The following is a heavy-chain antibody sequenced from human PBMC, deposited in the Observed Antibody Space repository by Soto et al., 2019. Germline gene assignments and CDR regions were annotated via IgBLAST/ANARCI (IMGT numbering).Heavy chain of an antibody. D-gene: IGHD3-10*01. V-gene: IGHV1-58*01. CDR2: IVVGSGNT. CDR1: GFTFTSSA. J-gene: IGHJ6*02. CDR3: AADPLPGAGIYYYYGMDV. Sequence: SVKVSCKASGFTFTSSAVQWVRQARGQRLEWIGWIVVGSGNTNYAQKFQERVTITRDMSTSTAYMELSSLRSEDTAVYYCAADPLPGAGIYYYYGMDVWGQGTTVTVSS.